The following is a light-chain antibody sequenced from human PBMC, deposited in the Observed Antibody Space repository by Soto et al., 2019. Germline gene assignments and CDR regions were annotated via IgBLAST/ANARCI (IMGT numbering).Light chain of an antibody. J-gene: IGKJ4*01. Sequence: EIVMTQSPATLSVSPGERATLSCRASQSVTTNLAWYQHKPGQAPRLLIYGASTRATGIPARFSGSGSGTEFTLTISSLQSADFAIYYCQQYNNWPPLTFGGGTKVEIK. CDR1: QSVTTN. V-gene: IGKV3-15*01. CDR3: QQYNNWPPLT. CDR2: GAS.